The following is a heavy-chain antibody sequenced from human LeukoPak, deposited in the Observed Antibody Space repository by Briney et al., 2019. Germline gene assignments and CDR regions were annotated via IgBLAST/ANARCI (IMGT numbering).Heavy chain of an antibody. D-gene: IGHD3-22*01. V-gene: IGHV3-9*01. CDR1: GFTFDDYA. CDR3: AKDIHYDSSGYPMD. J-gene: IGHJ4*02. CDR2: ISWNSGSI. Sequence: PGRSLRLSRAASGFTFDDYAMHWVRQAPGKGLEWVSGISWNSGSIGYADSVKGRFTISRDNAKNSLYLQMNSLRAEDTALYYCAKDIHYDSSGYPMDWGQGTLVTVSS.